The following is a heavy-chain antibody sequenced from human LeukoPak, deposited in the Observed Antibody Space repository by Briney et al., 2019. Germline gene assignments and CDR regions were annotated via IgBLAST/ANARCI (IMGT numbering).Heavy chain of an antibody. CDR3: ARHSHSSSWYPGDY. Sequence: SETLSLTCNVSGASVSSGSYYWSWIRQPPGKELEWIGYIYYSGSTSYNPSLKSRVTISVDTSKNQFSLKLSSVTAADTAVYYCARHSHSSSWYPGDYWGQGTLVTVSS. J-gene: IGHJ4*02. CDR2: IYYSGST. D-gene: IGHD6-13*01. V-gene: IGHV4-61*01. CDR1: GASVSSGSYY.